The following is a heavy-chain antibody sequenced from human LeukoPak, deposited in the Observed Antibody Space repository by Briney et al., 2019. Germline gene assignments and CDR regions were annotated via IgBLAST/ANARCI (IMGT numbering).Heavy chain of an antibody. CDR3: AYSSGWFSNWFDP. D-gene: IGHD6-19*01. Sequence: ASVKVSCKASGYTFTGYYMHWVRQAPGQGLEWMGWINPNSGGTNYAQKFQGRVTMTRDTSISTAYMELSRLRSDDTAVYYCAYSSGWFSNWFDPWGQGTLVTVSS. V-gene: IGHV1-2*02. CDR2: INPNSGGT. J-gene: IGHJ5*02. CDR1: GYTFTGYY.